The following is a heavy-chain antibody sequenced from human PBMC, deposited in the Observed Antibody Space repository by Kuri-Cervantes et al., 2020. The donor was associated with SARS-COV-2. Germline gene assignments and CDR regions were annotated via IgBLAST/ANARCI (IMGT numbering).Heavy chain of an antibody. Sequence: SVKVSCKASGGTFSSYAISWVRQAPGQGLEWMGRIIPIFGTANYAQKFQGRATITADESTSTAYMELSSLRSEDTAVYYCARSSKGRPGYCSSTSCYIGGGWFDPWGQGTLVTVSS. CDR2: IIPIFGTA. V-gene: IGHV1-69*13. D-gene: IGHD2-2*02. CDR1: GGTFSSYA. J-gene: IGHJ5*02. CDR3: ARSSKGRPGYCSSTSCYIGGGWFDP.